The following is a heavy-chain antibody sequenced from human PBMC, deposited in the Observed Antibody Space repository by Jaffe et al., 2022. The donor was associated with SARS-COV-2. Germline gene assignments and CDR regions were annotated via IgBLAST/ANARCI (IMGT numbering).Heavy chain of an antibody. Sequence: QVQLVQSGAEVKKPGASVKVSCKASGYTFTSYYMHWVRQAPGQGLEWMGIINPSGGSTSYAQKLQGRVTMTRDTSTSTVYMELSSLRSEDTAVYYCARDSASGYDPFNFDYWGQGTLVTVSS. CDR2: INPSGGST. CDR3: ARDSASGYDPFNFDY. D-gene: IGHD5-12*01. CDR1: GYTFTSYY. V-gene: IGHV1-46*04. J-gene: IGHJ4*02.